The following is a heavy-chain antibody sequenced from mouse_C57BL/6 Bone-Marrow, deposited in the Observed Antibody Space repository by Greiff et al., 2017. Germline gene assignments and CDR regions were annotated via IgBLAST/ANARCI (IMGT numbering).Heavy chain of an antibody. V-gene: IGHV7-3*01. CDR2: IINKANGYTT. CDR3: ARYNGLHMDY. J-gene: IGHJ4*01. CDR1: GFTFTDYY. Sequence: EVKLVESGGGLVQPGGSLSLSCAASGFTFTDYYMSWVRQPPGKALEWLGFIINKANGYTTEYSSSVKGRFTISRDNFQSILYLQMNALRAEDSATYDCARYNGLHMDYWGQGTSVTVSS. D-gene: IGHD6-1*01.